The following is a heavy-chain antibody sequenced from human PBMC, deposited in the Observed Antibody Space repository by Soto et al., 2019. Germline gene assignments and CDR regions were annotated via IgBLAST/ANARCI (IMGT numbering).Heavy chain of an antibody. CDR3: ARDDDYEANAFDY. V-gene: IGHV3-33*01. D-gene: IGHD3-22*01. J-gene: IGHJ4*02. CDR1: GFTFSRYG. CDR2: IWNDGIRK. Sequence: GGSLRLSCAASGFTFSRYGMHWVRQAPGKGLEWVALIWNDGIRKVYVDSVKGRFTISRDNSKNTLDLQMNSLRAEDTAVYYCARDDDYEANAFDYWGPGTLVTVSS.